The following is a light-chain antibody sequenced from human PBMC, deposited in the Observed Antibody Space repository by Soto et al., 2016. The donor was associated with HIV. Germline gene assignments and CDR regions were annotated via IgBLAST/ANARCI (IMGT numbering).Light chain of an antibody. Sequence: DVVMTQSPLSLPVTLGQPASISCRSSESLLWLDKNTYLTWFHQRPGQSPRRLIYRVSNRDSGVPDRFSGSGSGNDFTPKISRVEAEDVGIYYCMQGTHFPRTFGQGTKVEIK. CDR3: MQGTHFPRT. V-gene: IGKV2-30*01. CDR1: ESLLWLDKNTY. J-gene: IGKJ1*01. CDR2: RVS.